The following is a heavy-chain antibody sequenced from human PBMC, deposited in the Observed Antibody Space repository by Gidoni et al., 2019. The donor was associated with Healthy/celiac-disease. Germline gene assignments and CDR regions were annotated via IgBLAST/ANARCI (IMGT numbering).Heavy chain of an antibody. Sequence: QVPLQESCPGLVKNSQTLYLTCTVSGGSISSGDYYWSWIRQRPGKGLEWIGYIYYSGSTYYNPSLKSRVTISVDTSKNQFSLKLSSVTAADTAVYYCARVVTQVRYFQHWGQGTLVTVSS. J-gene: IGHJ1*01. CDR3: ARVVTQVRYFQH. D-gene: IGHD2-15*01. CDR2: IYYSGST. V-gene: IGHV4-30-4*01. CDR1: GGSISSGDYY.